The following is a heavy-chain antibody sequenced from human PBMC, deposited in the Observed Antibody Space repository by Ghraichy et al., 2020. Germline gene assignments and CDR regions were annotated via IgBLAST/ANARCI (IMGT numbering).Heavy chain of an antibody. J-gene: IGHJ4*02. CDR2: IYHSGST. CDR3: VRAPVTGCTSGNCFSDY. D-gene: IGHD2-15*01. Sequence: SQTLSLTCDVSGYSISNGYFWGWIRQPPGEGLEWIGTIYHSGSTHYNPSLKSRVTISVDTSKNQFSLKLTSVTAADTAVYYCVRAPVTGCTSGNCFSDYWGQGTLVTVSS. CDR1: GYSISNGYF. V-gene: IGHV4-38-2*01.